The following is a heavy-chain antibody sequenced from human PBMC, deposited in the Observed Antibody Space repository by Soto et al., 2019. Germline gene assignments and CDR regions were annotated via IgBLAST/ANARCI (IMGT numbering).Heavy chain of an antibody. D-gene: IGHD5-12*01. CDR2: ISSSGKTI. Sequence: GGSLRLSCAASGFIFSDYEMNWVRQAPGKGLEWISYISSSGKTISYADSVKGRFTISRDNAKNSLYLQMNSLRAEDTAVYYCARDPEKYSGSDLGIDYWGQGTLVTVSS. CDR3: ARDPEKYSGSDLGIDY. V-gene: IGHV3-48*03. J-gene: IGHJ4*02. CDR1: GFIFSDYE.